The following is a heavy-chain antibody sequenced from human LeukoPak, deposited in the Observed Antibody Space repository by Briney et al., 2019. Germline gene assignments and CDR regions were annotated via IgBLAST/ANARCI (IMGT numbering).Heavy chain of an antibody. CDR3: TTDVHFDWLLKGQFDY. J-gene: IGHJ4*02. D-gene: IGHD3-9*01. CDR2: IKSKTDGGTT. V-gene: IGHV3-15*07. Sequence: GGSLRLSCAASGFTFSNAWMNWVRQAPGKGLEWVGHIKSKTDGGTTDYAAPVKRRFTISRDDSKNTLYLQMNSLKTEDTAVYYCTTDVHFDWLLKGQFDYWGQGTLVTVSS. CDR1: GFTFSNAW.